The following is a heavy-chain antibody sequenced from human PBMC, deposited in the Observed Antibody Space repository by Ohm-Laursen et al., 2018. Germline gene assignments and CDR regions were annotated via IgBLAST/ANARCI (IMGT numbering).Heavy chain of an antibody. J-gene: IGHJ4*02. CDR3: ARGQDGYKQGDY. CDR1: GESFSGNY. D-gene: IGHD5-24*01. Sequence: SDTLSLTCFVYGESFSGNYWNWIRQPPGKGLEWIGEINHSGSTNYNPSLKSRVTISVDTSKSQFSLKLSSVTAADTAVYYCARGQDGYKQGDYWGQGTLVTVSS. CDR2: INHSGST. V-gene: IGHV4-34*01.